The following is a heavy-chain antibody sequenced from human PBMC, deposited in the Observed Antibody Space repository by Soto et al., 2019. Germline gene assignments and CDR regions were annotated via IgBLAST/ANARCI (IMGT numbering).Heavy chain of an antibody. Sequence: SETLSLTCTVSGGSISSGGYYWSWIRQHPGKGLEWIGYIYYSGSTYYNPSLKSRVTISVDTSKNQFSLKLSSVTAADTAVYYCARHSDYYDSSRYYYWYSDLRGRATLFPVSP. CDR2: IYYSGST. CDR1: GGSISSGGYY. V-gene: IGHV4-31*03. CDR3: ARHSDYYDSSRYYYWYSDL. J-gene: IGHJ2*01. D-gene: IGHD3-22*01.